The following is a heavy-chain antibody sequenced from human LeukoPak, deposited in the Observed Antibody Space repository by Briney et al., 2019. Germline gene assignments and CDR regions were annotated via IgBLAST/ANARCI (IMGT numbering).Heavy chain of an antibody. J-gene: IGHJ4*02. CDR1: GLTFTSSA. D-gene: IGHD3-3*01. CDR2: IVVGSGNT. CDR3: AAARFLEWLEFDY. Sequence: ASVKVSCKASGLTFTSSAVQWVRQARGQRLEWIGWIVVGSGNTNYAQKFQERVTITRDMSTSTAYMELSSLRSEDTAVYYCAAARFLEWLEFDYWGQGTLVTVSS. V-gene: IGHV1-58*01.